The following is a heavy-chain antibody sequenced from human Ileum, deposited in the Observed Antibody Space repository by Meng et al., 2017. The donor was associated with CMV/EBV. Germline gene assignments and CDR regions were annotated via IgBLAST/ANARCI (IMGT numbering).Heavy chain of an antibody. CDR1: GFSFSVYY. CDR3: AREGIPVYYYSGMDV. Sequence: SGFSFSVYYMGWIRQAPGKGLGWVSYISSSGSTIYYADSVKCRCTVTRDNAKNSMYLQMNSLRAEDTAVYYCAREGIPVYYYSGMDVWGQGTTVTVSS. CDR2: ISSSGSTI. J-gene: IGHJ6*02. V-gene: IGHV3-11*04.